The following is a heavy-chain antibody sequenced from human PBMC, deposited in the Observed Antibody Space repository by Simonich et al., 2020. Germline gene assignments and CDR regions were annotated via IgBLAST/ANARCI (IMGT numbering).Heavy chain of an antibody. V-gene: IGHV4-38-2*01. CDR2: IYHSGST. CDR3: ARVGYSNYYYYGMDV. D-gene: IGHD6-13*01. CDR1: GYSISSGYY. Sequence: QVQLQESGPGLVKPSETLSLPCAVSGYSISSGYYWGWIRQPPGKGLEWIGSIYHSGSTYYNPSPKSRVTITVDTSKNQFSLKLSSVTAADTAVYYCARVGYSNYYYYGMDVWGQGTTVTVSS. J-gene: IGHJ6*02.